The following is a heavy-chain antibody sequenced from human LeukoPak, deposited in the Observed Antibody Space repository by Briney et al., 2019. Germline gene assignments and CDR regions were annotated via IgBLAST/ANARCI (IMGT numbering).Heavy chain of an antibody. V-gene: IGHV4-61*08. CDR3: ARVLRHGYNKGFSFDY. D-gene: IGHD5-24*01. CDR1: GGSISSGGYS. Sequence: PSQTLSLTCAVSGGSISSGGYSWSWIRQPPGKGLEWIGYIYYSGGTNYNPSLKSRVTISVDTSKNQFSLKLSSVTAADTAVYYCARVLRHGYNKGFSFDYWGQGTLVTVSS. J-gene: IGHJ4*02. CDR2: IYYSGGT.